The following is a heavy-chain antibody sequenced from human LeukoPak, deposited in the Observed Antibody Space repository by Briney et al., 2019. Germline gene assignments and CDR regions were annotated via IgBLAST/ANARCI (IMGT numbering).Heavy chain of an antibody. V-gene: IGHV4-31*03. Sequence: SETLSLTCTVSGGSLSSGDYYWSWLRQHPGKGLEWIGYIYYSGRSYYKPSLKSRVNISLDTSQNQFSLKLRSVTAADTAVYYCARVTWSDVSYFDPWGQGSLVIVSS. CDR1: GGSLSSGDYY. D-gene: IGHD1-1*01. J-gene: IGHJ5*02. CDR2: IYYSGRS. CDR3: ARVTWSDVSYFDP.